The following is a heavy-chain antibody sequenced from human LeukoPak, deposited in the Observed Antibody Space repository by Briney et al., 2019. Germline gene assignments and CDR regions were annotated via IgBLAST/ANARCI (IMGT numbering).Heavy chain of an antibody. Sequence: SETLSLTCTVSGGSISSSSYYWGWIRQPPGKGLEWIGSIYYSGSTYYNPSLKSRVTISVDTSKNQSSLKLSSVTAADTAVYYCARVEVEEQLVGGDYFDYWGQGTLVTVSS. CDR1: GGSISSSSYY. CDR2: IYYSGST. V-gene: IGHV4-39*07. J-gene: IGHJ4*02. D-gene: IGHD6-6*01. CDR3: ARVEVEEQLVGGDYFDY.